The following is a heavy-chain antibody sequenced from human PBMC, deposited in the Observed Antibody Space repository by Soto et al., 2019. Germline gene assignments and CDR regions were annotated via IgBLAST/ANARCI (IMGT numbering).Heavy chain of an antibody. CDR2: ISAYNGNT. Sequence: QVQLVQSGAEVKKPGASVKVSCKASGYTFTSYGISWVRQAPGQGLKWMGWISAYNGNTNYAQKFQGRVTMTTDTSTSTAYMELKSLRSDDTAVYYCARRLYGTVTTRGMDVWVQGTTVTFSS. D-gene: IGHD4-17*01. CDR3: ARRLYGTVTTRGMDV. J-gene: IGHJ6*02. CDR1: GYTFTSYG. V-gene: IGHV1-18*01.